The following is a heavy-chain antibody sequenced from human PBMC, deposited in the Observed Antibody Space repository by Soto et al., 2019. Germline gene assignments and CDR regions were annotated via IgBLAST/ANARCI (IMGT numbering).Heavy chain of an antibody. D-gene: IGHD2-21*02. CDR3: AGGRAYCGGYCYPYNWFDP. J-gene: IGHJ5*02. Sequence: QVQLVPSGAELKKPGSSVKVSCKASGGTFSSYAISWVRQAPGQGLEWMGGIIPIFGTANYAQKFQGRVTITADESRSTAYMERSSLRSEDTAVYYSAGGRAYCGGYCYPYNWFDPWGQGTMVTVS. CDR1: GGTFSSYA. CDR2: IIPIFGTA. V-gene: IGHV1-69*12.